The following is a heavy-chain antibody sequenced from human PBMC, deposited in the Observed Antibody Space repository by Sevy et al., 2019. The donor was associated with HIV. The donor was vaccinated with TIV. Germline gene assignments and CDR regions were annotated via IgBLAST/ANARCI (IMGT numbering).Heavy chain of an antibody. D-gene: IGHD1-1*01. V-gene: IGHV4-39*01. CDR1: GGSLITTNYY. CDR2: IYYSGST. Sequence: SETLSLTCSVSGGSLITTNYYWAWLRQSPGKGLEWIASIYYSGSTYYNPSLKARVTVSVHTSRSQFSLILISVTAADTSVYYCAAHEGVTISEARFDPWGQGTLVTVSS. CDR3: AAHEGVTISEARFDP. J-gene: IGHJ5*02.